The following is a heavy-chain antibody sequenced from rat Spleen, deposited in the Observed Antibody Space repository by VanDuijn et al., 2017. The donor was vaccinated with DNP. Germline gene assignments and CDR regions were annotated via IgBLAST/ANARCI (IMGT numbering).Heavy chain of an antibody. Sequence: QVQLKESGPGLVQPSQTLSLTCTVAGFSLTSYNVHWARQPPGKGLEGMGVIWTTGGTRYSSALKSRLSINRDTSKSQVFLKMNSLQTDDTAIYYCTRESWGYVMDAWGQGASVTVSS. V-gene: IGHV2-41*01. CDR3: TRESWGYVMDA. CDR1: GFSLTSYN. D-gene: IGHD5-1*01. J-gene: IGHJ4*01. CDR2: IWTTGGT.